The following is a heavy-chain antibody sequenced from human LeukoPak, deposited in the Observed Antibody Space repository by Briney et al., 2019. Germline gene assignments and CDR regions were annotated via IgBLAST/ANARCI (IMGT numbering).Heavy chain of an antibody. CDR2: IYSGGST. D-gene: IGHD2-2*01. CDR3: ARWGSTSCYDY. V-gene: IGHV3-66*01. Sequence: SGGSLRLSCAASGFPFSRYWMTWVRQAPGKGLEWVSVIYSGGSTYYADSVKGRFTISRDNSKNTLFLQMGSLRADDMAVYYCARWGSTSCYDYWGQGTLVTVSS. J-gene: IGHJ4*02. CDR1: GFPFSRYW.